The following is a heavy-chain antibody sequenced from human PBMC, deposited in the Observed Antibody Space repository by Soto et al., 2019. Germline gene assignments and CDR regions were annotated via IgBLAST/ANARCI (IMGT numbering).Heavy chain of an antibody. CDR3: TTEVRAVAGFPAFDI. CDR1: GFTFSNAW. J-gene: IGHJ3*02. V-gene: IGHV3-15*01. D-gene: IGHD6-19*01. Sequence: GGSLRLSCAASGFTFSNAWMSWVRQAPGKGLEWVGRIKSKTDGGTTDYAAPVKGRFTISRDDSKNTLYLQMNSLKTEDTAVYYCTTEVRAVAGFPAFDIWGQGTMVTVSS. CDR2: IKSKTDGGTT.